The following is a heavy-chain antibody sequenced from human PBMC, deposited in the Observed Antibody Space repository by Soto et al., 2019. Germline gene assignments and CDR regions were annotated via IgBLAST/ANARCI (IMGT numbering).Heavy chain of an antibody. CDR2: IIPVLGTP. Sequence: QVLLVQSSAEVKKPGSSVKVSCKASGGTFTRTAFSWVRQAPGQGLEWMGGIIPVLGTPNYAQKFQARLTVTADASTTTVHMELSSLRSDDTAVYYCASSAGLDHLLNYYGLNVWGQGTTVTVSS. CDR1: GGTFTRTA. CDR3: ASSAGLDHLLNYYGLNV. D-gene: IGHD6-13*01. J-gene: IGHJ6*02. V-gene: IGHV1-69*01.